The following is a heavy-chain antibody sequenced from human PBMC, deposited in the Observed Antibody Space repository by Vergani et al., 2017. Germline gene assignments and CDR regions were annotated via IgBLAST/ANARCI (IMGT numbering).Heavy chain of an antibody. CDR3: ARDRAGRSSSVWFDP. CDR1: GYTFTGYY. V-gene: IGHV1-2*02. D-gene: IGHD6-6*01. J-gene: IGHJ5*02. Sequence: QVQLVQSGAEVKKPGASVKVSCKASGYTFTGYYMHWVRQAPGQGLEWMGWINPNSGGTNYAQKFQGRVTMTRYTSISTAYMELSRLRSDDTAVYYCARDRAGRSSSVWFDPWGQGTLVTVSS. CDR2: INPNSGGT.